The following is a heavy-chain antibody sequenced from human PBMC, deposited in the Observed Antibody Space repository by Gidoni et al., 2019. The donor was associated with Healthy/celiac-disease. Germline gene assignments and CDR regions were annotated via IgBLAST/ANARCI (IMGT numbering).Heavy chain of an antibody. V-gene: IGHV4-31*03. CDR3: ARAAGGYYDFWSGYYTRGYYFGMDV. CDR2: IYYSGST. J-gene: IGHJ6*02. D-gene: IGHD3-3*01. CDR1: GGSISSGGYY. Sequence: QVQLQESGPGLVKPSQTLSLTCPVSGGSISSGGYYWSWIRQHPGKGLEWIGYIYYSGSTYYNPSLKSRVTISVDTSKNQFSLKLSSVTAADTAVYYCARAAGGYYDFWSGYYTRGYYFGMDVWGQGTTVTVSS.